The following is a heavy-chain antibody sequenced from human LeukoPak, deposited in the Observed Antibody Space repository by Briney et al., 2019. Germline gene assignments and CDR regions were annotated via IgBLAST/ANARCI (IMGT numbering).Heavy chain of an antibody. D-gene: IGHD3-22*01. V-gene: IGHV3-48*01. CDR3: ARGAYYYED. J-gene: IGHJ4*02. CDR2: ISSSSSTI. CDR1: GFTFSSHS. Sequence: QTGGSLRLSCAASGFTFSSHSMNWVRQAPGKGLEWVSYISSSSSTIYYADSVKGRFTISRDNAKNSLYLQMNSLRAEDTAVYYCARGAYYYEDWGQGTLVTVPS.